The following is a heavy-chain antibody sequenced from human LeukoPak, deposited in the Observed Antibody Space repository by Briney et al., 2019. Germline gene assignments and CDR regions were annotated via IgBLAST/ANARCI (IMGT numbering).Heavy chain of an antibody. Sequence: SETLSLTYTVSGGSISSSSYYWSWIRQPPGKGLEWIGEINHSGSTNYNPSLKSRVTISVDTSKNQFSLKLSSVTAADTAVYYCARIYYDSSGYQGAFDIWGPGTMVTVSS. CDR1: GGSISSSSYY. CDR3: ARIYYDSSGYQGAFDI. D-gene: IGHD3-22*01. CDR2: INHSGST. J-gene: IGHJ3*02. V-gene: IGHV4-39*07.